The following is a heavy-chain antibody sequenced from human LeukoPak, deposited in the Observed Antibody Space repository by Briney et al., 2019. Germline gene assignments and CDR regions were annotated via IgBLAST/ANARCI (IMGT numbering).Heavy chain of an antibody. J-gene: IGHJ4*02. D-gene: IGHD3-22*01. CDR2: ISSSGGRT. CDR1: GITFSSYS. V-gene: IGHV3-23*01. Sequence: GGSLRLSCAASGITFSSYSMSWVRQVPGKGLDWVAGISSSGGRTNYADSVKGRFTISRDNPKNTLYLQMNSLRAEDTAVYFCAKRGVVIRVILVGFHKEAYYFDSWGQGALVTVSS. CDR3: AKRGVVIRVILVGFHKEAYYFDS.